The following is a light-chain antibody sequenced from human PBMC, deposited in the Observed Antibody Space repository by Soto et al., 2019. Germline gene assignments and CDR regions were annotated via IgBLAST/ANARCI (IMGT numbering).Light chain of an antibody. Sequence: QSALTQPPSASGSPGQSVTISCTGTSSDVGGYNYVSWYQQHPGKAPKLMIYEVSKRPSGVPDRFSGSKSGNTASLTVSGLQAEDEADYYCNSYVGNNNFVFGTGTQLIVL. CDR1: SSDVGGYNY. V-gene: IGLV2-8*01. CDR3: NSYVGNNNFV. J-gene: IGLJ1*01. CDR2: EVS.